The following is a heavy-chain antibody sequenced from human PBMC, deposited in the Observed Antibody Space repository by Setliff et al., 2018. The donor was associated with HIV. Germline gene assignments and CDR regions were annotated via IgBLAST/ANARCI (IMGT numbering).Heavy chain of an antibody. Sequence: SETLSLTCTVSGGYMSGYYWSWIRQPPGKGLEWIGYIYSSGTTDYNPSLKSRVTMSVDTSNSHFSLKLASVTAADTAVYYCARHYYTDPFDYWGPGTPVTVSS. CDR3: ARHYYTDPFDY. CDR1: GGYMSGYY. J-gene: IGHJ4*02. D-gene: IGHD3-22*01. V-gene: IGHV4-4*08. CDR2: IYSSGTT.